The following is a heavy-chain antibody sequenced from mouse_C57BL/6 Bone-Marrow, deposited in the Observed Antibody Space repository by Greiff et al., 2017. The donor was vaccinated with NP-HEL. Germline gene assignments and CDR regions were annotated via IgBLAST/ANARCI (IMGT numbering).Heavy chain of an antibody. D-gene: IGHD1-1*01. V-gene: IGHV1-82*01. CDR3: ARWIDYYGSSPFDY. CDR1: GYAFSSSW. CDR2: IYPGDGDT. Sequence: QVQLQQSGPELVKPGASVKISCKASGYAFSSSWMNWVKQRPGKGLEWIGRIYPGDGDTNYNGKFKGKATLTADKSSSTAYMQLSSLTSEDSAVYFCARWIDYYGSSPFDYWGQGTTLTVSS. J-gene: IGHJ2*01.